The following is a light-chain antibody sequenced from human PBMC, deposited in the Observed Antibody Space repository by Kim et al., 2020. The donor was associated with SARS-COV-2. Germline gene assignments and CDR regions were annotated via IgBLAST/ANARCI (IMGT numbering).Light chain of an antibody. Sequence: ASTGDRVTITCRASQGISSYLAWYQQKPGKAPKLLIYAASTLQSGVPSRFSGSGSGTDFTLTISCLQSEDFATYYCQQYYSYPYPFGQGTRLEIK. CDR2: AAS. V-gene: IGKV1-8*01. J-gene: IGKJ5*01. CDR3: QQYYSYPYP. CDR1: QGISSY.